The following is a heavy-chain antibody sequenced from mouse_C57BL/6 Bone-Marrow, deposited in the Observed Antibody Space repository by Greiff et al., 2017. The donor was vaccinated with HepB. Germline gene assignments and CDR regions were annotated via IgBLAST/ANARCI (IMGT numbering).Heavy chain of an antibody. V-gene: IGHV1-81*01. Sequence: QVQLQQSGAELARPGASVKLSCKASGYTFTSYGISWVKQRTGQGLEWIGEIYPRSGNTYYNEKFKGKATLTADKSSSTAYMELRSLTSEDSADYFCASWPHYYGGSYWDFDVWGTGTTVTVSS. D-gene: IGHD1-1*01. CDR2: IYPRSGNT. CDR3: ASWPHYYGGSYWDFDV. CDR1: GYTFTSYG. J-gene: IGHJ1*03.